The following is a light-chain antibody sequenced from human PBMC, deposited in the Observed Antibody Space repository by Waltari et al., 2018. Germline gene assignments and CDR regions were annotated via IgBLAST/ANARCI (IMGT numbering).Light chain of an antibody. CDR1: SSDVGGSNY. CDR3: SSYTSSSTQV. J-gene: IGLJ2*01. CDR2: DVS. V-gene: IGLV2-14*03. Sequence: QSALTQPAPVSGSPGPSITIPSTGTSSDVGGSNYVSWYQQHPGKAPKLMIYDVSNRPSGVSNRFSGSKSGNTASLTISGLQAEDEADYYCSSYTSSSTQVFGGGTKLTVL.